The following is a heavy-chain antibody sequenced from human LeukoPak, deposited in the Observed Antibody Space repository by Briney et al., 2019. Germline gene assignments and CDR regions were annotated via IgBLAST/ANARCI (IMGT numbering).Heavy chain of an antibody. V-gene: IGHV4-38-2*02. J-gene: IGHJ6*03. CDR2: IYHSGST. CDR3: ARIVGATELGYYYYYMDV. D-gene: IGHD1-26*01. Sequence: SETLSLTCTVSGYSISSGYYWGWIRQPPGKGLEWIGSIYHSGSTYYNPSLKSRVTISVDTSKNQFSLKLSSVTAADTAVYYCARIVGATELGYYYYYMDVWAKGPRSPSP. CDR1: GYSISSGYY.